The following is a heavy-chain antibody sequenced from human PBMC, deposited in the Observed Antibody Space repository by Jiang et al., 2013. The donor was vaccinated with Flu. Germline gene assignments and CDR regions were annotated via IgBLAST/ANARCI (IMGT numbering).Heavy chain of an antibody. D-gene: IGHD3-3*01. Sequence: LLKPSETLSLTCTVSGDSISRSSYFWGWIRQSPGKGLEWIGSMFYSGNTYYNPSLESRVTISVDTSKNQLSLKLSSVTAADTAVYYCARHNFWSGYSTSYHFDYWGQGTLVTVSS. CDR1: GDSISRSSYF. CDR2: MFYSGNT. V-gene: IGHV4-39*07. CDR3: ARHNFWSGYSTSYHFDY. J-gene: IGHJ4*02.